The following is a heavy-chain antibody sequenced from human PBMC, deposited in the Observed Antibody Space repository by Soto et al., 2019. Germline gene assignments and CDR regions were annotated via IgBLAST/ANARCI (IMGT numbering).Heavy chain of an antibody. V-gene: IGHV3-23*01. CDR2: ITCSGSNK. CDR1: GFTFSSYA. D-gene: IGHD3-22*01. CDR3: ARSFDYYDSSGPPINGMDV. J-gene: IGHJ6*02. Sequence: HPGGSLRLSCAASGFTFSSYAMSWVRQAPGKGLEWVAVITCSGSNKYYADSVKGRFTISRDNSKNTLYLQMNSLRAEDTAVYYCARSFDYYDSSGPPINGMDVWGQGTAVTVSS.